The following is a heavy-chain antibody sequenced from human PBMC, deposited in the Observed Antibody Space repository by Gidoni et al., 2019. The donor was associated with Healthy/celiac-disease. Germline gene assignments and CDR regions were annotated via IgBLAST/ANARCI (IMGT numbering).Heavy chain of an antibody. CDR3: VKGHRYDFWSGSYFDY. V-gene: IGHV3-64D*06. Sequence: EVQLVESGGGLVQPGGSLRLSCSASGFPFSSYAMHWVRQAPGKGLEYVSAISSNGGSTYYADSVKGRFTISRDNSKNTLYLQMSSLRAEDTAVYYCVKGHRYDFWSGSYFDYWGQGTLVTVSS. CDR2: ISSNGGST. D-gene: IGHD3-3*01. CDR1: GFPFSSYA. J-gene: IGHJ4*02.